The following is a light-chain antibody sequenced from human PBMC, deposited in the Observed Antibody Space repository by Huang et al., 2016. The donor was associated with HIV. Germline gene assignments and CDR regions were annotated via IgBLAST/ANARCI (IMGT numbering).Light chain of an antibody. Sequence: EIVMKQSPATLSVSPGERATLSCRARQSVGTNLAWYQQKPGQSPRLLIYGASTRATGIPVRFSGSGSGTEFTLTISSLQSEDFAIYYCQQYYNWPPGYTFGQGTKLEIK. V-gene: IGKV3-15*01. CDR3: QQYYNWPPGYT. CDR2: GAS. J-gene: IGKJ2*01. CDR1: QSVGTN.